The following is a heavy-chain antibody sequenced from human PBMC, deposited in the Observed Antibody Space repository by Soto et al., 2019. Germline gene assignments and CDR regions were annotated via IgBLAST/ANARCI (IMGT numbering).Heavy chain of an antibody. V-gene: IGHV5-51*01. CDR1: GYSFTSYW. J-gene: IGHJ4*02. D-gene: IGHD2-15*01. CDR2: IYPGDSDT. CDR3: ARRGRYCSGGSCRISSFDY. Sequence: GESLKISCQGSGYSFTSYWIGWVRQMPGKGLEWMGIIYPGDSDTRYSPSFQGQVTISADKSISTAYLQWSSLKASDTAMYYCARRGRYCSGGSCRISSFDYWGQGTLVTVSS.